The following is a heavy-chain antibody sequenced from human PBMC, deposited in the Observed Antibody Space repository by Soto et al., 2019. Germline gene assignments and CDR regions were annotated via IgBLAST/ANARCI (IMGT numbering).Heavy chain of an antibody. D-gene: IGHD3-10*01. V-gene: IGHV3-23*01. CDR2: ISGSGGST. CDR1: GFTFSSYA. CDR3: AKTDGSGWFEEYYFDY. J-gene: IGHJ4*02. Sequence: EVQLLESGGGLVQPGGSLRLSCAASGFTFSSYAMSWVRQAPGKGLEWVSAISGSGGSTYYADSVKGRFTISRDNSKNTLYLQMNSLRAEDTAVYYCAKTDGSGWFEEYYFDYWGQGTLVTVSS.